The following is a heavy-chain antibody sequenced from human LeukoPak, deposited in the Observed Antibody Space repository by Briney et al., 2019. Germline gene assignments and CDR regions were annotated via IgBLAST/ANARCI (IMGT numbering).Heavy chain of an antibody. CDR3: ARGRVDCSSTSCHPDYWYFDL. V-gene: IGHV4-30-4*01. Sequence: PSETLSLTSTVSGGSISSGDYYWSWIRQPAGKGLEWIWYTYYSGSTYYNPSLKSRVTISVDTSKNQFSLKLSSVTAADTAVYYCARGRVDCSSTSCHPDYWYFDLWGRGTLVTVSS. J-gene: IGHJ2*01. CDR2: TYYSGST. CDR1: GGSISSGDYY. D-gene: IGHD2-2*01.